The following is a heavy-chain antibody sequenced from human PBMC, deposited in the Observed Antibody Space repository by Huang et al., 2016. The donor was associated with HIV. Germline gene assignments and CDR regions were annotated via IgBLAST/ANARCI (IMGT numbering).Heavy chain of an antibody. CDR2: SIPIVGTA. CDR3: ARVESRRYYDSSGYYY. V-gene: IGHV1-69*01. Sequence: QVQLVQSGAEVKKPGSSVKVSCKASGGTFSSYAISWVLQAPGQGLEGMGGSIPIVGTANYAQKFQGRVTITADESTSTAYMELSSLRSEDTAVYYCARVESRRYYDSSGYYYWGQGTLVTVSS. J-gene: IGHJ4*02. D-gene: IGHD3-22*01. CDR1: GGTFSSYA.